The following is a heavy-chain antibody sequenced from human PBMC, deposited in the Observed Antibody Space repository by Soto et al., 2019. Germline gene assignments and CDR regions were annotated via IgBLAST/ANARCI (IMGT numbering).Heavy chain of an antibody. CDR3: TRGGTVTDY. CDR1: GFTFSRYS. Sequence: EVQLVESGGGLVKPGGSLRLFCAASGFTFSRYSMNWVRQAPGKGLEWVSSISSSSIYIYYADLVKGRFTISRDNAKNSVYLEMNSLRAEDTAVYYCTRGGTVTDYWGQGTLVTVSS. D-gene: IGHD1-1*01. CDR2: ISSSSIYI. J-gene: IGHJ4*02. V-gene: IGHV3-21*01.